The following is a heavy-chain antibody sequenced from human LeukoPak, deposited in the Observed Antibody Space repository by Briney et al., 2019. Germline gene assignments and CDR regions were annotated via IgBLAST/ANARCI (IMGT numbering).Heavy chain of an antibody. CDR1: GFTLNTYW. Sequence: GGSLRLSCEAPGFTLNTYWMTWVRQAPGEGREWVASMNQEGSERYYVHSSWGRLTISRDNAKNSLFLQMNSLRDEDTAVYYCARDPGRGSYFDYWGQGTPVTVSS. CDR2: MNQEGSER. D-gene: IGHD1-26*01. V-gene: IGHV3-7*01. J-gene: IGHJ4*02. CDR3: ARDPGRGSYFDY.